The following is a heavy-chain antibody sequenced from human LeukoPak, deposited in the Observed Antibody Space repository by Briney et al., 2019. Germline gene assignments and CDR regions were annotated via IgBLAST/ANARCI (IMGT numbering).Heavy chain of an antibody. D-gene: IGHD3-22*01. Sequence: SQTLSLTCTVSGGSISSSSYYWSWILQPAGKGLEWVGRFYTSGSNNYKRSVKSRDTISVDTSKNQFCLQLSSVPAADRAVYYCARVSPMIVVVTEVNDALDIWGRGKMVTVSS. J-gene: IGHJ3*02. CDR1: GGSISSSSYY. V-gene: IGHV4-61*02. CDR2: FYTSGSN. CDR3: ARVSPMIVVVTEVNDALDI.